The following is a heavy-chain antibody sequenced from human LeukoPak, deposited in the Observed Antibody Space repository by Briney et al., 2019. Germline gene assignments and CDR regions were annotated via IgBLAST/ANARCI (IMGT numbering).Heavy chain of an antibody. Sequence: SVKVSCKASGGTFSSYAISWVRQAPGQGLEWMGRIIPILGIAHYAQKFQGRVTITADKSTSTAYMELSSLRSEDTAVYYCARDRMVRGAYNWFDPWGQGTLVTVSS. V-gene: IGHV1-69*04. J-gene: IGHJ5*02. CDR2: IIPILGIA. CDR1: GGTFSSYA. D-gene: IGHD3-10*01. CDR3: ARDRMVRGAYNWFDP.